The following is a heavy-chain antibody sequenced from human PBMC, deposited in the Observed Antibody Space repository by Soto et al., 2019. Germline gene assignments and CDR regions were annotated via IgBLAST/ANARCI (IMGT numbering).Heavy chain of an antibody. V-gene: IGHV2-26*01. J-gene: IGHJ6*03. CDR1: GFSLSNGKVG. D-gene: IGHD6-19*01. CDR3: ARILFGRSVAGGYFYMDV. Sequence: HVTLKESGPVLVKPTETLTLTCTVSGFSLSNGKVGVSWIRQPPGKALEWLAHIFSNDEKSYTTSLKSRPTLYEDTSKCQVVLTMTNVDPVETSTYYCARILFGRSVAGGYFYMDVWGKGTTVTVSS. CDR2: IFSNDEK.